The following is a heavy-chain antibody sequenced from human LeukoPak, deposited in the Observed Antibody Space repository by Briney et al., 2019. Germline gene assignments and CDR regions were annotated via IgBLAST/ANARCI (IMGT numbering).Heavy chain of an antibody. CDR3: ARVGSGNWFDP. CDR1: GGSISSYY. Sequence: ASETLSLTCTVSGGSISSYYWSWIRQPPGKGLEWIGYIYYSGSINYNPSLKSRVTISVDTSKNQFSLKLSSVTAADTAVYYCARVGSGNWFDPWGQGTLVTVSS. CDR2: IYYSGSI. V-gene: IGHV4-59*01. D-gene: IGHD3-10*01. J-gene: IGHJ5*02.